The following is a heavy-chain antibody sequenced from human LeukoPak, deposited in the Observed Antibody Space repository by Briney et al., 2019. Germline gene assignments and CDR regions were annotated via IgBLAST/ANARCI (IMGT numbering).Heavy chain of an antibody. CDR3: VSHPVGAAGPDYYYYYGMDV. V-gene: IGHV4-39*01. J-gene: IGHJ6*02. CDR1: GGSISSSSYY. D-gene: IGHD6-13*01. CDR2: IYYSGST. Sequence: SETLSLTCTVSGGSISSSSYYWGWIRQPPGKGLEWIGSIYYSGSTYYNPSLKSRVTISVDTSKNQFSLKLSSVTAADTAVYYCVSHPVGAAGPDYYYYYGMDVWGQGTTVTVSS.